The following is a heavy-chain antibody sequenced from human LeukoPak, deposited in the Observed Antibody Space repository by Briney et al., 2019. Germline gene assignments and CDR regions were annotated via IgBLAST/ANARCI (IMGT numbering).Heavy chain of an antibody. CDR2: ITYDGSNK. J-gene: IGHJ4*02. CDR3: AKDLSSSCSIDY. Sequence: GRSLRLSCAASGCSFSSYGLHWVRQAPGKGLEWVAIITYDGSNKYYADSVKGRFTISRDNSKNTLYLQMTSLRAEDTAVYYCAKDLSSSCSIDYWGQGTLVTVSS. V-gene: IGHV3-30*18. CDR1: GCSFSSYG. D-gene: IGHD6-13*01.